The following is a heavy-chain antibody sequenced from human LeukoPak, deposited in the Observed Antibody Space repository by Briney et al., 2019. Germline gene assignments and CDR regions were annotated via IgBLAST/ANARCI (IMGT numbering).Heavy chain of an antibody. J-gene: IGHJ4*02. CDR1: GGSISSSSYY. D-gene: IGHD3-22*01. CDR2: IYYSGST. CDR3: ARALYDSSGCSVYYFDY. V-gene: IGHV4-39*01. Sequence: KPSETLSLTCTVSGGSISSSSYYWGWIRQPPGKGLEWIGSIYYSGSTYYNPSLKSRVTISVDTSKNQFSLKLSSVTAADTAVYYCARALYDSSGCSVYYFDYWGQGTLVTVSS.